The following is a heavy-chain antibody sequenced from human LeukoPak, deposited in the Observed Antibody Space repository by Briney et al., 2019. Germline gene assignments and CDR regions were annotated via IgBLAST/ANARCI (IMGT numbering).Heavy chain of an antibody. V-gene: IGHV1-69*13. CDR3: ARERSRSYYDSSGYLFDY. CDR1: GGTFSSYA. CDR2: IIPIFGTA. D-gene: IGHD3-22*01. Sequence: GASVKVSCKASGGTFSSYAISWVRQAPGQGLEWMGGIIPIFGTANYAQKFQGRVTITADESTSTAYMELSSLRSEDTAVYYCARERSRSYYDSSGYLFDYWGQGALVTVSS. J-gene: IGHJ4*02.